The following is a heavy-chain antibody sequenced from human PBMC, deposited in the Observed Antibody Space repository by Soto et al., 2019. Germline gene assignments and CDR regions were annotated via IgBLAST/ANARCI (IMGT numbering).Heavy chain of an antibody. CDR3: AKAGNYGSAQTPAGSPGYYYGMDV. J-gene: IGHJ6*02. V-gene: IGHV3-30*18. CDR2: ISYDGSNK. CDR1: GFTFSSYG. Sequence: GGSLRLSCAASGFTFSSYGMHWVRQAPGKGLEWVAVISYDGSNKYYADPVKGRFTISRDNSKNTLYLQMNSLRAEDTAVYYCAKAGNYGSAQTPAGSPGYYYGMDVWGQGTTVTVSS. D-gene: IGHD3-10*01.